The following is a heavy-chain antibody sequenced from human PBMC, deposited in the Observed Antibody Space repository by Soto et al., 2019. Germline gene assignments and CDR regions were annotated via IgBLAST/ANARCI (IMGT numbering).Heavy chain of an antibody. CDR1: GFTFSSYA. CDR2: ISGSGGST. D-gene: IGHD5-18*01. Sequence: PGGSLRLSCAASGFTFSSYAMSWVRQAPGKGLEWVSCISGSGGSTYYADSVKGLFTISRDNSKNTLYLQTNSLRAEDTAVYYCAKERGYNYGYDAMDVWGQGTTVTVSS. CDR3: AKERGYNYGYDAMDV. V-gene: IGHV3-23*01. J-gene: IGHJ6*02.